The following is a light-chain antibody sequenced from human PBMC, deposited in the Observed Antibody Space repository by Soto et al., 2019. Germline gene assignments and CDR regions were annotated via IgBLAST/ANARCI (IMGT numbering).Light chain of an antibody. V-gene: IGKV3-11*01. J-gene: IGKJ4*01. CDR2: DAS. CDR3: QQFSSYPLT. CDR1: QSVSSH. Sequence: EIVLTQSPATLSLSPGERATLSCRASQSVSSHLAWYQQKPGQAPRLLIYDASNRATGIPARFSGSGSGTDFTLTITSLEPEDFAVYYCQQFSSYPLTCGGGTKVDI.